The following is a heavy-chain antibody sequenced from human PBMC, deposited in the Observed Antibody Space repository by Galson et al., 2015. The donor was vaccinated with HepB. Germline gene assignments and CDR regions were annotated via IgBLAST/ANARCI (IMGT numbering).Heavy chain of an antibody. CDR2: ISSSSSYT. J-gene: IGHJ3*02. Sequence: SLRLSCAASGFTFSDYYMSWIRQAPGKGLEWVSYISSSSSYTNYADSVKGRFTISRDNAKNSLYLQMNSLSAEDTAVYYCARVVGATFAFDIWGQGTMVTVSS. D-gene: IGHD1-26*01. V-gene: IGHV3-11*06. CDR3: ARVVGATFAFDI. CDR1: GFTFSDYY.